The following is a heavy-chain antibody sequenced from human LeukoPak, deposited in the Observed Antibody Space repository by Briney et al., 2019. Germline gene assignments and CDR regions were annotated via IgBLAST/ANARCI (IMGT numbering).Heavy chain of an antibody. V-gene: IGHV4-61*02. CDR1: GGSISGARYY. CDR2: IYTSEST. CDR3: AREYDSSGYSYWYFDL. D-gene: IGHD3-22*01. Sequence: PSQTLSLTCTVSGGSISGARYYWNWIRQPAGKGLEWIGRIYTSESTNYNPSLKSRVTISADTSKNQFSLKLSSVTAADTAVYYCAREYDSSGYSYWYFDLWGRGTLVIVSS. J-gene: IGHJ2*01.